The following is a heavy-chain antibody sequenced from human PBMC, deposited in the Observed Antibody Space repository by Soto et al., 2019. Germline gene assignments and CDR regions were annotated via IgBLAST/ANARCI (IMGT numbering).Heavy chain of an antibody. CDR2: ISTYNGDT. CDR1: GYTFTSFG. J-gene: IGHJ4*02. CDR3: ARGYCSFTSCPFDF. D-gene: IGHD2-2*01. V-gene: IGHV1-18*01. Sequence: ASVKVSCKASGYTFTSFGISLVRQVPGQGLEWMGWISTYNGDTNYAQHLQGRVTMTTDTSTSTAYMELRSLRSDDTAVYYCARGYCSFTSCPFDFWGQGALVTVSS.